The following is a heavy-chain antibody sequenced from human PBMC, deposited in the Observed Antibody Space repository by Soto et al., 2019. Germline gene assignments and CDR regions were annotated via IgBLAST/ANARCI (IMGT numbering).Heavy chain of an antibody. CDR3: AKSLGFCTTAACSPHFFYLMDV. CDR2: LSSDGSTK. D-gene: IGHD2-8*01. J-gene: IGHJ6*02. V-gene: IGHV3-30*18. Sequence: RLSCAASGFTFSGYGMHWVRQAPGRGLEWVAILSSDGSTKYYEDSVKGRFTVSRDNSENTLYLQMNSLRAEDTAVYYCAKSLGFCTTAACSPHFFYLMDVWGQGTTVTVSS. CDR1: GFTFSGYG.